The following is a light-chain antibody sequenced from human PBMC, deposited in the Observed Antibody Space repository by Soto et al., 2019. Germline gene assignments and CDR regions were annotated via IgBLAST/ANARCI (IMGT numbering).Light chain of an antibody. Sequence: QSALTKPASVSGSPGQSITISCTGTSSDVGGYNYVSWYQLHPGKAPKLMIYDVSNRPSGVSNRFSGSKSGNTASLTISGLQAEDEADYYCSSYTSSSTLSWVFGGGTKLTVL. V-gene: IGLV2-14*01. J-gene: IGLJ3*02. CDR1: SSDVGGYNY. CDR3: SSYTSSSTLSWV. CDR2: DVS.